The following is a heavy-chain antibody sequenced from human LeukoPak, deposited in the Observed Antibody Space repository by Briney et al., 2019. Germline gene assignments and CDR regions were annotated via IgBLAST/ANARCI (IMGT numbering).Heavy chain of an antibody. J-gene: IGHJ4*02. Sequence: GASLRLSCAASGFTISSYAMSWVRQAPGKGLEWVSAISGSGGSTYYADSVKGRFTISRDNSKNTLYLQMNSLRAEDTAVYYCAKDPFYSSSPRATFDYWGQGTLVTVSS. CDR3: AKDPFYSSSPRATFDY. CDR2: ISGSGGST. D-gene: IGHD6-6*01. V-gene: IGHV3-23*01. CDR1: GFTISSYA.